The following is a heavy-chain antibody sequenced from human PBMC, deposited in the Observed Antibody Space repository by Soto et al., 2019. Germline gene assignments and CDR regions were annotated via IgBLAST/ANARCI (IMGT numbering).Heavy chain of an antibody. J-gene: IGHJ3*02. V-gene: IGHV2-5*02. CDR2: IYWDDDK. Sequence: QITLKESGPTLVKPTQTLTLTCTFSGFSLSTSGVGVGWIRQPPGKALEWLALIYWDDDKRYSPSLKSRLTITKDPSKNQVVLTMTNMDPVDTATYYCAHSLGYCSGGSCYLYAFDIWGQGTMVTVSS. D-gene: IGHD2-15*01. CDR1: GFSLSTSGVG. CDR3: AHSLGYCSGGSCYLYAFDI.